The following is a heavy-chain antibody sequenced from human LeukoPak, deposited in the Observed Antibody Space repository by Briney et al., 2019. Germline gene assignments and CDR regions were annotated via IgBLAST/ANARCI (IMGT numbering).Heavy chain of an antibody. V-gene: IGHV1-69*13. Sequence: ASVKVSCKASGGTFSSYAISWVRQAPGQGLEWMGGIIPIFGTANYAQKFQGRVTITADESTSTAYMELSSLRSEDTAVYYCARGGHPHFSMVRGVSNLYFDYWGQGTLVTVSS. CDR3: ARGGHPHFSMVRGVSNLYFDY. CDR1: GGTFSSYA. D-gene: IGHD3-10*01. CDR2: IIPIFGTA. J-gene: IGHJ4*02.